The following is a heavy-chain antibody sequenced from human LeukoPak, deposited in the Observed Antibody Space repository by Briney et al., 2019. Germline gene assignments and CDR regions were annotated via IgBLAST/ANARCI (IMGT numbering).Heavy chain of an antibody. D-gene: IGHD4-23*01. Sequence: SETLSLTCTVPGASIRSYYWSWIRQAPGKGLEWVGFISYSGYTSYSPSLKSRVAISVDTSKNQFSLGLTSMTAADTAIYYCARGRSDNGGMFFDSWAQGTLVTVSS. CDR2: ISYSGYT. CDR3: ARGRSDNGGMFFDS. J-gene: IGHJ4*02. CDR1: GASIRSYY. V-gene: IGHV4-59*01.